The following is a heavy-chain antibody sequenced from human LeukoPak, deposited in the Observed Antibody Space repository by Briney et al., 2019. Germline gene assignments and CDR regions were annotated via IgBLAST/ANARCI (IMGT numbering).Heavy chain of an antibody. CDR3: ARGDMVRGVTYYYYYYMDV. Sequence: ASVKVSCKASGYTFTSYGISWVRQAPGQGLEWMGWISAYNGNTNYAQKLQGRVTMTTDTSTSTAYMELRSLRSDDTAVYYCARGDMVRGVTYYYYYYMDVWGKGTTVTISS. D-gene: IGHD3-10*01. CDR1: GYTFTSYG. V-gene: IGHV1-18*01. CDR2: ISAYNGNT. J-gene: IGHJ6*03.